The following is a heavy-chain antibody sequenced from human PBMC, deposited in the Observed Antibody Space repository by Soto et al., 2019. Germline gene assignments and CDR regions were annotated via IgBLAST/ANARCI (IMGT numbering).Heavy chain of an antibody. J-gene: IGHJ4*02. CDR1: GGSISSNY. D-gene: IGHD3-22*01. Sequence: SETLSLTCTVSGGSISSNYWSWIRQPPGKGLEWIGYIYFRGTTNYNPSLKSRVTMSADTSKNQFSLKLNSVTAADTAVYYCARMNYYDTSGYPFDYWGQGMMVTVSS. CDR3: ARMNYYDTSGYPFDY. V-gene: IGHV4-59*01. CDR2: IYFRGTT.